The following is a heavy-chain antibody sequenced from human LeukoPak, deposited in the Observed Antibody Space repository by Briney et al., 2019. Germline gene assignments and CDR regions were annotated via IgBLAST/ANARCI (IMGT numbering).Heavy chain of an antibody. J-gene: IGHJ4*02. Sequence: GGSLRLSCAASGFIFSIYNMNWVRQAPGKGLEWVSSINTRSSSSYYADSVKGRFTISRDNAKTSLYLQMNSLRVEDSAVYYCASEADTTMRDWGQGTLVTVSS. D-gene: IGHD5-18*01. V-gene: IGHV3-21*01. CDR2: INTRSSSS. CDR1: GFIFSIYN. CDR3: ASEADTTMRD.